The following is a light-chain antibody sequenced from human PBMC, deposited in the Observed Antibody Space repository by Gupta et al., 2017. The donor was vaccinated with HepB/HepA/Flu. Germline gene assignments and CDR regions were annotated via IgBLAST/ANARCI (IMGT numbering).Light chain of an antibody. CDR3: SSYTSSSIPYV. CDR1: SSDVGGYNY. Sequence: QSALTQPASVSGSPGQSITISCTGTSSDVGGYNYVSWYQQHQGKAPKLMIFDVSYRPSGVSIRFSGSKSGNTASLTISGLQAEDEADYYCSSYTSSSIPYVFGTGTKVTVL. J-gene: IGLJ1*01. V-gene: IGLV2-14*03. CDR2: DVS.